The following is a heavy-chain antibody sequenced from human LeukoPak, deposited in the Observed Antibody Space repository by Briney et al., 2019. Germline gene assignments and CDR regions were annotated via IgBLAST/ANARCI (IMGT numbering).Heavy chain of an antibody. CDR1: GGSLSGHY. V-gene: IGHV4-59*11. Sequence: SETLSLTCTVSGGSLSGHYWSWLRQTPGKRLEWIGYVSYTGRTKYNPSLQSRVTISIDTSKSQFSLKLTSVTSADTAVYSCARLLDNDISGDPDTFDVWGQGTTVIVSS. CDR3: ARLLDNDISGDPDTFDV. J-gene: IGHJ3*01. D-gene: IGHD3-22*01. CDR2: VSYTGRT.